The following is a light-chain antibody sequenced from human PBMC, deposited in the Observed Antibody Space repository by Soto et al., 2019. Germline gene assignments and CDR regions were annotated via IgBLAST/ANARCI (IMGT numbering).Light chain of an antibody. Sequence: DIQMTQSPSTLSASVGDGVTITCRASQNIYSWLAWYQHKPGKAPKLLIYKASSLESGVPSRFSGSGSGTAFTLTISSLQPDDFATYYCQQYKNYPLTFGGGTKVEIK. CDR1: QNIYSW. V-gene: IGKV1-5*03. CDR2: KAS. CDR3: QQYKNYPLT. J-gene: IGKJ4*01.